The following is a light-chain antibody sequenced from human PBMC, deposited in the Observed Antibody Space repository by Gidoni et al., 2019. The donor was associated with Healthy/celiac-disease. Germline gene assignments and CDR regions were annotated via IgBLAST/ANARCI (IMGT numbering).Light chain of an antibody. CDR2: EVS. CDR3: SSYTSSSTLYV. V-gene: IGLV2-14*01. Sequence: QPALTQPASVSGSPGQSITIACTGTSSDVGGYNYVSWYQQHPGKAPKLMIYEVSKRPSGVSNRFSGSKSGNTASLTISGLQAEDEADDYCSSYTSSSTLYVFGTGTKVTVL. J-gene: IGLJ1*01. CDR1: SSDVGGYNY.